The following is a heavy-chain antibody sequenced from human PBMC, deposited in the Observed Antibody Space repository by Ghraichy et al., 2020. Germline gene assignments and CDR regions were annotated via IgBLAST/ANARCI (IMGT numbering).Heavy chain of an antibody. CDR2: IYSGGST. CDR1: GFTVSSNY. V-gene: IGHV3-53*01. CDR3: ASGAGPDSSGWFQAGFYGY. D-gene: IGHD6-19*01. J-gene: IGHJ4*02. Sequence: GGSLRLSCAASGFTVSSNYMSWVRQAPGKGLEWVSVIYSGGSTYYADSVKGRFTISRDNSKNTLYLQMNSLRAEDTAVYYCASGAGPDSSGWFQAGFYGYWGQGTLVTVSS.